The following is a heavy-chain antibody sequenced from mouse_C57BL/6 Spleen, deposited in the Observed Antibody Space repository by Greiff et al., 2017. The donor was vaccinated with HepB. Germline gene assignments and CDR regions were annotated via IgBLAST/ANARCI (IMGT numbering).Heavy chain of an antibody. CDR3: ALDSSGYVDY. J-gene: IGHJ2*01. V-gene: IGHV1-69*01. D-gene: IGHD3-2*02. CDR2: IDPSDSYT. CDR1: GYTFTSYW. Sequence: VQLQQPGAELVMPGASVKLSCKASGYTFTSYWMHWVKQRPGQGLEWIGEIDPSDSYTNYNQKFKGKSTLTGDKSSSTAYMQLSSLTSEDSAVYYCALDSSGYVDYWGQGTTLTVSS.